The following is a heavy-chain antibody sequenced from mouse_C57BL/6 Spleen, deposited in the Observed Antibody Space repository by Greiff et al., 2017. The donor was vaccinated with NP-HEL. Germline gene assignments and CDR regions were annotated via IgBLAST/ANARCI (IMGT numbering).Heavy chain of an antibody. CDR1: GYAFSSYW. D-gene: IGHD2-5*01. V-gene: IGHV1-80*01. Sequence: QVQLQQSGAELVKPGASVKISCKASGYAFSSYWMNWVKQRPGKGLEWIGQIYPGDGDTNYNGKFKGKATLTADKSSSTAYMQLSSLTSEDSAVYFCARGGYYSNFWFAYWGQGTLVTVSA. J-gene: IGHJ3*01. CDR3: ARGGYYSNFWFAY. CDR2: IYPGDGDT.